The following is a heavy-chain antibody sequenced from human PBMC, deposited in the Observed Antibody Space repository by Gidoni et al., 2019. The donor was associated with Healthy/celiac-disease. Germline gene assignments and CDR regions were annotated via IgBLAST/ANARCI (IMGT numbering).Heavy chain of an antibody. D-gene: IGHD4-17*01. Sequence: QVQLVESGGGVVQHWMTLRLSCAASGFTCSRYYMHGVRQAPGKGLEWVAVISYDGNNKYYADSVKGRFTISRDNSKNTLYLQMNSLRAEDTAVYYCAREQYTDSGGAFDYWGQGTLVTV. CDR1: GFTCSRYY. CDR2: ISYDGNNK. CDR3: AREQYTDSGGAFDY. J-gene: IGHJ4*02. V-gene: IGHV3-30*19.